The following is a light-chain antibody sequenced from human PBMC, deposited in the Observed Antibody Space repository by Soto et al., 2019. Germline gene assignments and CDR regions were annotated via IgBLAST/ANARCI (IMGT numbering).Light chain of an antibody. CDR3: SSYISRITSHV. Sequence: QSALTQPPSVSGSPGQSVTLSCPGSESDFATHNSVSWYQQAPGAAPKLIIFEVNNRPSGVPDRFSESKSANTASLTISGLRPEDEADYYCSSYISRITSHVFGTGTKLTVL. CDR1: ESDFATHNS. CDR2: EVN. V-gene: IGLV2-18*02. J-gene: IGLJ1*01.